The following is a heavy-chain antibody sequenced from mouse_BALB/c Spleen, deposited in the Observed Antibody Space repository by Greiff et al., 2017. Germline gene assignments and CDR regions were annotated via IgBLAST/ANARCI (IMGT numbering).Heavy chain of an antibody. V-gene: IGHV1-18*01. CDR3: ARDYYGSSYDWYFGV. Sequence: VQLQQSGPELVKPGASVKIPCKASGYTFTDYNMDWVKQSHGKSLEWIGDINPNNGGTSYNQKFKGKATLTVDKSSSTAYMESRSLTSEDTAVYYCARDYYGSSYDWYFGVWGAGTTVTVSS. CDR2: INPNNGGT. CDR1: GYTFTDYN. D-gene: IGHD1-1*01. J-gene: IGHJ1*01.